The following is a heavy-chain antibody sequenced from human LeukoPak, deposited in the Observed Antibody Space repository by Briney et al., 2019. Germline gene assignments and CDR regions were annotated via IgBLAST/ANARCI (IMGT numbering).Heavy chain of an antibody. CDR2: ISYDGSNK. J-gene: IGHJ4*02. Sequence: GGSLRFSCAASGFTFSSYAMHWVRQAPGKGLEWVAGISYDGSNKYYADSVKGRFTISRDNSKNTLYLQMNSLRAEDTAVYYCARVPHDYGDYFDYWGQGTLVTVSS. D-gene: IGHD4-17*01. CDR1: GFTFSSYA. V-gene: IGHV3-30-3*01. CDR3: ARVPHDYGDYFDY.